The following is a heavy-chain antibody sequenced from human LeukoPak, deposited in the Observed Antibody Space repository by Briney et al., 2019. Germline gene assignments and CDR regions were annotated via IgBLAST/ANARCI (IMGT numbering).Heavy chain of an antibody. Sequence: GEALKISCKGSGYGFTSYWIGWVRPMPGKGRGWMGITYPGESDTRYSPSFQGQVTISAAQSISTASLQWSSLKASDTAMYYCASSSSSWYVSAFDIWGQGTMVTVSS. V-gene: IGHV5-51*01. J-gene: IGHJ3*02. D-gene: IGHD6-13*01. CDR3: ASSSSSWYVSAFDI. CDR1: GYGFTSYW. CDR2: TYPGESDT.